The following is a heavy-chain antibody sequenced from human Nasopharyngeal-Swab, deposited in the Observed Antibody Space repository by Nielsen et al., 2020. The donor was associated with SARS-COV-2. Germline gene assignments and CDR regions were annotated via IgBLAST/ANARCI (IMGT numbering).Heavy chain of an antibody. Sequence: SVKVSCKASGDTFSTYTISWVRQAPGQALEWMAGIIPIFGAAKSTQKFQGRVTLTADESTSTAYMELSNLRSEDTALYYCARDGKTGALVYWGQGTLVTASS. CDR1: GDTFSTYT. V-gene: IGHV1-69*13. CDR2: IIPIFGAA. D-gene: IGHD7-27*01. CDR3: ARDGKTGALVY. J-gene: IGHJ4*02.